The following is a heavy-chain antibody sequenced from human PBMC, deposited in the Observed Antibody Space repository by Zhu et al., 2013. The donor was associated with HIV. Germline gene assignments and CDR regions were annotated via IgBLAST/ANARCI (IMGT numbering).Heavy chain of an antibody. CDR1: GYTFTNFG. D-gene: IGHD5-12*01. V-gene: IGHV1-18*01. Sequence: QAQLVQSGAEMKKPGASVKVSCKASGYTFTNFGISWVRQVPGHGLEWLGWINAHNGDTNYSEKVQGRVIMSTDTTTSTAYMELRRLRSDDTAVYYCATSPRRDGYNGADYFHHWARAPWSPSPQ. CDR3: ATSPRRDGYNGADYFHH. CDR2: INAHNGDT. J-gene: IGHJ1*01.